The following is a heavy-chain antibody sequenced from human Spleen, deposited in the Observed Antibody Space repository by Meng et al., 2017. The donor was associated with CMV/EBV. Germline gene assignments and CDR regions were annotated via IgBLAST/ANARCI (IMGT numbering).Heavy chain of an antibody. J-gene: IGHJ4*02. V-gene: IGHV3-7*01. CDR2: ITQDGSAK. CDR3: ARDMSGYENF. D-gene: IGHD5-12*01. CDR1: GFTFRNYW. Sequence: GGSLRLSCAASGFTFRNYWMSWVRQAPGKGLEWVATITQDGSAKYYVDSVKGRFTISRDNAKNSLYLQMNSLRAEDTAVYYCARDMSGYENFWGQGTLVTVSS.